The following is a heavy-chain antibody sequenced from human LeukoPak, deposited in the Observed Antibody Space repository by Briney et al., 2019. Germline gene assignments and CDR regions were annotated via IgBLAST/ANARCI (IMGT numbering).Heavy chain of an antibody. V-gene: IGHV3-48*02. CDR3: VRGWGTYFDY. CDR1: GFTFSSYF. D-gene: IGHD3-16*01. CDR2: NSSSRSTI. J-gene: IGHJ4*02. Sequence: GGSLRLSCAASGFTFSSYFMNWVRQAPGKGLEWVSYNSSSRSTIYYADSVKGRFTISRDNAKNSLYLQMNSLRDEDTAVYYCVRGWGTYFDYWGQGTLVTVSS.